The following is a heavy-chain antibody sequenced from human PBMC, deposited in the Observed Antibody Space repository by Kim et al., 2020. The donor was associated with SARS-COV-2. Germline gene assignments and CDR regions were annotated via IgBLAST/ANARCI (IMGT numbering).Heavy chain of an antibody. CDR3: AKASVRYCSSTSCYAPF. V-gene: IGHV3-30*18. D-gene: IGHD2-2*01. Sequence: GGSLRLSCAASGFTFSSYGMHWVRQAPGKGLEWVAVISYDGSNKYYADSVKGRFTISRDNSKNTLYLQMNSLRAEDTAVYYCAKASVRYCSSTSCYAPF. CDR2: ISYDGSNK. CDR1: GFTFSSYG. J-gene: IGHJ3*01.